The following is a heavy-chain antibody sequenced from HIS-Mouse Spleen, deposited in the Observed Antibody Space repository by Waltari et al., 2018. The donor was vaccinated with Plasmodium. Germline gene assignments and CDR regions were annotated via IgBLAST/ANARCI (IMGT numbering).Heavy chain of an antibody. D-gene: IGHD6-13*01. Sequence: EVQLVESGGGLVQPGGYLRVSCAASGLPLSGYWMSWVRQGPGKGLEWVANIKQDGSEKYYVDSVKGRFTISRDNAKNSLYLQMNSLRAEDTAVYYCASSWYWYFDLWGRGTLVTVSS. J-gene: IGHJ2*01. CDR1: GLPLSGYW. CDR2: IKQDGSEK. CDR3: ASSWYWYFDL. V-gene: IGHV3-7*01.